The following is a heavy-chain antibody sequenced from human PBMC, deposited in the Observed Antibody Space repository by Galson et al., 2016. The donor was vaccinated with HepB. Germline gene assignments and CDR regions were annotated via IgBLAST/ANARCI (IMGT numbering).Heavy chain of an antibody. D-gene: IGHD2-15*01. Sequence: SVKVSCKASGYTVTSYYMHWVRQAPGQGLEWMGIINPSGGSTSYAQNFQGRVTMTRDTSTSTVYMELSSLRSDDTAMYYCARENSGGNCYDYWGQGSLVTVSS. CDR2: INPSGGST. CDR1: GYTVTSYY. CDR3: ARENSGGNCYDY. V-gene: IGHV1-46*01. J-gene: IGHJ4*02.